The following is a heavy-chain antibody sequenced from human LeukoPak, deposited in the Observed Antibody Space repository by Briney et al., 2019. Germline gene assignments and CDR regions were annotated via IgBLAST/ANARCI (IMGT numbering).Heavy chain of an antibody. CDR1: GFTFSSYE. V-gene: IGHV3-48*03. D-gene: IGHD1-26*01. CDR2: ISSSGSTI. Sequence: GGSLRLSCAASGFTFSSYEMNWVRQAPGKGLEWVSYISSSGSTIYYADSVKGRFTISRDNAKNSLYLQMSSLRAEDTAVYYCARDKFSGGYSGSLFDPWGRGTLVTVSS. J-gene: IGHJ5*02. CDR3: ARDKFSGGYSGSLFDP.